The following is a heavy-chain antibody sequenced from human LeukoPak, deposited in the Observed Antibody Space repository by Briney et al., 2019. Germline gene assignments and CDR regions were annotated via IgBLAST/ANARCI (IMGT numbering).Heavy chain of an antibody. CDR3: ARGRSNYYGMDV. J-gene: IGHJ6*02. CDR2: IYYNGNT. Sequence: SETLSLTCSVSDGSINSYYWNWIRRPPGKGLEWIGYIYYNGNTNYSPSLKSRATMSVDTSKNLFSLKVSSVTAADTAVYYCARGRSNYYGMDVWGQGTTVTVSS. V-gene: IGHV4-59*01. D-gene: IGHD1-26*01. CDR1: DGSINSYY.